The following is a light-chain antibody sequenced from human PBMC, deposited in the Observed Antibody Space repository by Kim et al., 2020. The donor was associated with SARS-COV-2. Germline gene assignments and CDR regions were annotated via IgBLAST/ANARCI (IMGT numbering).Light chain of an antibody. V-gene: IGLV3-21*04. CDR3: QVWDSSSDNPV. J-gene: IGLJ3*02. CDR1: NIGSKS. CDR2: YDS. Sequence: ATGKTARITCGRNNIGSKSVHWYQQKPGRAPVMVIYYDSNRTSGIPERFSDSNSGNTATLTISRVEAGDEADYYCQVWDSSSDNPVFGGGTHLTVL.